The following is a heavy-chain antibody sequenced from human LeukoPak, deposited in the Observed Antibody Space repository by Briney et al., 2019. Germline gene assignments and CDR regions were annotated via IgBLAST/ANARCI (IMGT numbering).Heavy chain of an antibody. CDR3: ARGLRAGWFDP. D-gene: IGHD2-15*01. V-gene: IGHV4-39*07. CDR1: GGSISSSSYY. CDR2: IYYSGST. J-gene: IGHJ5*02. Sequence: SETLSLTCTVSGGSISSSSYYWGWIRQPPGKGLEWIGSIYYSGSTYYNSSLKSRVTISVDTSKNQFSLKLSSVTAADTAVYYCARGLRAGWFDPWGQGTLVTVSS.